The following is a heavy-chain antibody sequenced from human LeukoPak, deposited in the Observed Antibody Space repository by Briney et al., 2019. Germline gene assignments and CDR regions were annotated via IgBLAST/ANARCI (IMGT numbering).Heavy chain of an antibody. J-gene: IGHJ4*02. Sequence: SETLSLTCTVSGGSISSYYWSWIRQPPGKGLEWIGYIYYSGSTNYNPSLKSRVTVSVDTSKNQFSLKLSSVTAADTAVFYCARDSYDSSGQAFDYWGQGTLVTVSS. CDR1: GGSISSYY. CDR3: ARDSYDSSGQAFDY. V-gene: IGHV4-59*01. D-gene: IGHD3-22*01. CDR2: IYYSGST.